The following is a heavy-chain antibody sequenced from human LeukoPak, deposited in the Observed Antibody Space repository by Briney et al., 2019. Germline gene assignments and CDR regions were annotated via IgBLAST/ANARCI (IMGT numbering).Heavy chain of an antibody. V-gene: IGHV3-21*01. CDR1: GFTFSSYS. CDR2: ISSSSSYI. Sequence: GGSLRLSCAASGFTFSSYSMNWVRQAPGKGLEWVSSISSSSSYIYYADSVKGRFTISRDNAKNSLYLQMNSLRAEDTAVYYCARESLLWFGESPTPFDYWGQATLVTVSS. J-gene: IGHJ4*02. CDR3: ARESLLWFGESPTPFDY. D-gene: IGHD3-10*01.